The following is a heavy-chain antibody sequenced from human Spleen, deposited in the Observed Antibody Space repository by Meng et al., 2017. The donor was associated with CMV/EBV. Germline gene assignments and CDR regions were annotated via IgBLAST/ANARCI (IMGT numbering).Heavy chain of an antibody. CDR1: GYTFTGYD. Sequence: ASVKVSCKASGYTFTGYDINWVRQATGQGLEWMGWMNPNSGNTGYAQKFQGRVTITRNTSISTAYMELSSLRSEDTAVYYCARSGLSSSSPLDYWGQGTLVTVSS. V-gene: IGHV1-8*03. J-gene: IGHJ4*02. D-gene: IGHD6-6*01. CDR2: MNPNSGNT. CDR3: ARSGLSSSSPLDY.